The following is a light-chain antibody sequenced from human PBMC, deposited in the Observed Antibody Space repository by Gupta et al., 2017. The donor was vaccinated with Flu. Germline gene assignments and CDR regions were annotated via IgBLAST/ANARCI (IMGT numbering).Light chain of an antibody. CDR1: QRISTY. V-gene: IGKV1-39*01. Sequence: PSSLSASVGDRVTITCRASQRISTYLNWYQHKPGEAPKLLIYAASSLQSGLPSRFSGSGSGTDFTLTISSLQPEDFATYYCQQSYSDPPTFGQGTKLEI. J-gene: IGKJ1*01. CDR2: AAS. CDR3: QQSYSDPPT.